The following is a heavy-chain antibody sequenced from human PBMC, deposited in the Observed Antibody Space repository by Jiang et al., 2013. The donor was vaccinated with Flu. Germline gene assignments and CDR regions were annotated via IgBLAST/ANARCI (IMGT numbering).Heavy chain of an antibody. V-gene: IGHV3-30*18. CDR3: AKDRITMVRGVIWPNYYYYYGMDV. CDR1: GFTFSSYG. Sequence: GGGVVQPGRSLRLSCAASGFTFSSYGMHWVRQAPGKGLEWVAVISYDGSNKYYADSVKGRFTISRDNSKNTLYLQMNSLRAEDTAVYYCAKDRITMVRGVIWPNYYYYYGMDVWGQGTTVTVSS. J-gene: IGHJ6*02. D-gene: IGHD3-10*01. CDR2: ISYDGSNK.